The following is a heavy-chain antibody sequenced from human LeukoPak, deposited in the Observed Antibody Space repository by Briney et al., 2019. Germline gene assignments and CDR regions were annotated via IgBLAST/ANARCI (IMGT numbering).Heavy chain of an antibody. D-gene: IGHD3-10*01. CDR2: IYYSGSS. J-gene: IGHJ4*02. CDR3: ARLAQGSGTYGFDY. CDR1: GFTVSSNY. V-gene: IGHV4-39*01. Sequence: PGGSLRLSCAASGFTVSSNYMSWVRQPPGKGLEWIATIYYSGSSYYNPSLKSRVTISVDTSKDQFSLKLSSVTAADTAVYYCARLAQGSGTYGFDYWGQGTLVTVSS.